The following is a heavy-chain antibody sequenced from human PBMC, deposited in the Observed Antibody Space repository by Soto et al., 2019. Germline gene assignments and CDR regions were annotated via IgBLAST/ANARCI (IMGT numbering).Heavy chain of an antibody. J-gene: IGHJ4*02. D-gene: IGHD6-19*01. V-gene: IGHV3-21*01. CDR1: GFTFSSYS. CDR3: ARGRIAVAGEYYFDN. Sequence: GGSLRLSCAASGFTFSSYSMNWVRQAPGKGLEWVSSISSSSSYIYYADSVKGRFTISRDNAKNSLYLQMNSLRAEDTAVYYCARGRIAVAGEYYFDNWGQGALVTVSS. CDR2: ISSSSSYI.